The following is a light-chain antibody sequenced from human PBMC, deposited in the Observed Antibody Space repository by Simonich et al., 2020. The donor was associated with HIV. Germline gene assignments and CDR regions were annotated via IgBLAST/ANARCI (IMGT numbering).Light chain of an antibody. CDR1: QSISSY. V-gene: IGKV3-20*01. CDR2: GAS. J-gene: IGKJ2*01. CDR3: QQYGSSPPYT. Sequence: EIVLTQSPATLSLSPGERATLSCRASQSISSYLAWYQQKPGQAPRLFIYGASSRATGIPDRFSGSGSGTDFTLTISRLEPEDFAVYYCQQYGSSPPYTFGQGTKLEIK.